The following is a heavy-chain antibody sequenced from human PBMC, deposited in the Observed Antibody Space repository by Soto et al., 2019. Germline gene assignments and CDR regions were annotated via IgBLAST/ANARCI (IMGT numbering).Heavy chain of an antibody. Sequence: QVQLVESGGGVVQPGRSLRLSCAASGFTFSSYGMHWVRQAPGKGLEWVAVIWYDGSNKYYADSVKGRFTISRDNSKNTLYLQMNSLRAEDTAVYYCATTSYCYYMDVWGKGTTVTVSS. J-gene: IGHJ6*03. CDR2: IWYDGSNK. CDR1: GFTFSSYG. V-gene: IGHV3-33*01. CDR3: ATTSYCYYMDV. D-gene: IGHD1-1*01.